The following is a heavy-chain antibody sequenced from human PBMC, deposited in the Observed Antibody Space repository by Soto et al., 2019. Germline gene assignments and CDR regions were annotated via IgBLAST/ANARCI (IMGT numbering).Heavy chain of an antibody. CDR2: ISAYNGNT. J-gene: IGHJ5*02. V-gene: IGHV1-18*01. CDR3: ARDRSRGWSSWFDP. Sequence: QVQLVQSGAEVKKPGASVKVSCKASTDTFTSYGISWVRQAPGQGLEWLGWISAYNGNTNYAQKPQGRVTFTTDTSTSTVYIELRSLSSDATAVYYCARDRSRGWSSWFDPWGQGTLVTVSS. CDR1: TDTFTSYG. D-gene: IGHD6-19*01.